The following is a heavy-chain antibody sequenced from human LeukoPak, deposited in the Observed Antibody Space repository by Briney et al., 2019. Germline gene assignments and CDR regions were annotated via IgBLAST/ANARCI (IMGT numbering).Heavy chain of an antibody. D-gene: IGHD6-13*01. Sequence: PGRSLRLSCAASGFTFSSYGMHWVRQAPGKGLKWVAVIWYDGSNKYYADSVKGRFTISRDNSKNTLYLQMKSLRAEDTAVYYCARVGEHSSSWYIYYYYGMDVWGQGTTVTVSS. CDR1: GFTFSSYG. CDR3: ARVGEHSSSWYIYYYYGMDV. V-gene: IGHV3-33*01. CDR2: IWYDGSNK. J-gene: IGHJ6*02.